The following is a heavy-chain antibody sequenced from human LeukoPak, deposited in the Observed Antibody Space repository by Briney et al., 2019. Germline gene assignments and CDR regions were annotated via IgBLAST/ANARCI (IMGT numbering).Heavy chain of an antibody. J-gene: IGHJ4*02. Sequence: SVKVSCKASGGTFSNYAISWVRQAPGQGLEWMGRIIPIFGTAIYAQKFQGRVTMTEDTSTDTAYMELSSLRSEDTAVYYCATGTLYDFRSGTYFDYWGQGTLVTVSS. D-gene: IGHD3-3*01. CDR2: IIPIFGTA. CDR1: GGTFSNYA. CDR3: ATGTLYDFRSGTYFDY. V-gene: IGHV1-69*06.